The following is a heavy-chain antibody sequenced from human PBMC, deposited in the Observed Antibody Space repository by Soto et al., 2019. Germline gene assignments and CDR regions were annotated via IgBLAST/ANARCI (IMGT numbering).Heavy chain of an antibody. CDR3: ARDLEHDYGFPDLLY. D-gene: IGHD4-17*01. J-gene: IGHJ4*02. V-gene: IGHV1-18*01. Sequence: GASVKVSCKASGYTFTSYGISWVRQAPGQGLEWMGWISAYNGNTNYAQKLQGRVTMTTDTSTSTAYMELRSLRSDDTAVYYCARDLEHDYGFPDLLYWGQGTLVTVSS. CDR2: ISAYNGNT. CDR1: GYTFTSYG.